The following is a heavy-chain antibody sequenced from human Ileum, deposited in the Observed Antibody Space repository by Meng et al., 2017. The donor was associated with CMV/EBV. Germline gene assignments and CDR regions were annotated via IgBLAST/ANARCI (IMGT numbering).Heavy chain of an antibody. CDR3: ARDSRAYYYGPGSYYFDY. CDR1: YTFANYD. CDR2: ISVYNGNT. V-gene: IGHV1-18*04. Sequence: YTFANYDISWMRQAPGQGLAWMGWISVYNGNTNYAQRLQGRVTLAADTATTTAYLELRSLRSDDTAVYYCARDSRAYYYGPGSYYFDYWGQGTLVTVSS. D-gene: IGHD3-10*01. J-gene: IGHJ4*02.